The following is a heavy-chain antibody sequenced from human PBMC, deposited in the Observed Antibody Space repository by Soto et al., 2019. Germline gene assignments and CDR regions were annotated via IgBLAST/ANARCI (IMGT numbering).Heavy chain of an antibody. Sequence: SETLSLTCTVSGGSISSGGYYWSWIRQHPGKGLEWIGYIYYSGSTYYNPSLKSRVTISVDTSKNQFSLKLSSVTAADTAAYYCARGDRTDRTFDPWGQGTLVTVSS. CDR1: GGSISSGGYY. V-gene: IGHV4-31*03. J-gene: IGHJ5*02. D-gene: IGHD1-7*01. CDR2: IYYSGST. CDR3: ARGDRTDRTFDP.